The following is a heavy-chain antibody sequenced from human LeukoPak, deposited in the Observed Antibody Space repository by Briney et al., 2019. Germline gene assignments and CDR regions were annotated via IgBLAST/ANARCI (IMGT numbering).Heavy chain of an antibody. Sequence: ASVNVSCKASGGTFSSYAISWVRQAPGQGLEWMGGIIPIFGTANYAQKFQGRVTITTDESTSTAYMELSSLRSEDTAVYYCARSDCGGDCSDPYFDYWGQGTLVTVSS. V-gene: IGHV1-69*05. D-gene: IGHD2-21*02. CDR2: IIPIFGTA. CDR3: ARSDCGGDCSDPYFDY. CDR1: GGTFSSYA. J-gene: IGHJ4*02.